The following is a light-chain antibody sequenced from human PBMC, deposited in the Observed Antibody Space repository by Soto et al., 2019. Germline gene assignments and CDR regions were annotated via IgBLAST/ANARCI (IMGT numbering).Light chain of an antibody. CDR1: SSNIGSNY. V-gene: IGLV1-47*02. Sequence: SVLTQPPSASGTPGQGVTISCSGSSSNIGSNYVYWYQQLPGTAPKLLIYNNNQRPSGVPDRFSASKSGTSASLAIRGLRSDDEADYYCSSWDGSLGGYVFGAGTKVTVL. CDR2: NNN. J-gene: IGLJ1*01. CDR3: SSWDGSLGGYV.